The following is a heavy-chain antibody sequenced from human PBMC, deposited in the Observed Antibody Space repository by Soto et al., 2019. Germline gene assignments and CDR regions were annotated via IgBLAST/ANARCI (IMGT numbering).Heavy chain of an antibody. Sequence: EVQLVESGGGLVKPWGSLRLSCAASGFTFTRYSMNWVRQPPGKGLEWVSSISSTTKYIYYADSMKGRFTVSRDNAKNSVYLDMNSLSAEDTAVYYCARESEDLTSNFDYWGQGTLVTVSS. V-gene: IGHV3-21*01. J-gene: IGHJ4*02. CDR2: ISSTTKYI. CDR3: ARESEDLTSNFDY. CDR1: GFTFTRYS.